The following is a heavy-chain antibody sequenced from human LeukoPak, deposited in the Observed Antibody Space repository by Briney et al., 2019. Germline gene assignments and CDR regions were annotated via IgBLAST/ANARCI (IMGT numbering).Heavy chain of an antibody. Sequence: GGSLRLSCAASGFIFNNYAMHWVRQAPGKGLEWVAVISYDGSNKYYADSVKGRFTISRDNSKNTQYLQMNSLRAEDTAVYYCARSYYDILTGYGEVDYWGQGTLVTVSS. V-gene: IGHV3-30*04. D-gene: IGHD3-9*01. J-gene: IGHJ4*02. CDR1: GFIFNNYA. CDR3: ARSYYDILTGYGEVDY. CDR2: ISYDGSNK.